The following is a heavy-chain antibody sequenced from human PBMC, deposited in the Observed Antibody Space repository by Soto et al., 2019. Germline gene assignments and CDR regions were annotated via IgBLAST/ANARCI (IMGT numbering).Heavy chain of an antibody. V-gene: IGHV3-7*05. CDR2: IKQDGSEQ. CDR3: AREGV. J-gene: IGHJ6*02. Sequence: EVQLVESGGGLVQPVGSLRLSYAASGFTFSGYWMSWVRQAPGKGLEWVANIKQDGSEQFYVDSVKGRFTISRDNAKNSLYLQMNSLRAEDTAVYYCAREGVWGQGTTVTVSS. CDR1: GFTFSGYW.